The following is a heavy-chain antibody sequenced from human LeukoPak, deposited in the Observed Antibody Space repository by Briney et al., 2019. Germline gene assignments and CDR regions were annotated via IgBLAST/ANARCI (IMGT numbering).Heavy chain of an antibody. J-gene: IGHJ4*02. CDR3: ARIDPKLGIGPSYY. D-gene: IGHD7-27*01. CDR1: ILTFSNYA. CDR2: ISGSGGST. V-gene: IGHV3-23*01. Sequence: SGGSLRLSCDACILTFSNYAMSGVRQAPGKGLEWVSGISGSGGSTYYADSVKGRFTISRDNSKNTLYLQMNSLRAEDTAVYYCARIDPKLGIGPSYYWGQGTLVTVSS.